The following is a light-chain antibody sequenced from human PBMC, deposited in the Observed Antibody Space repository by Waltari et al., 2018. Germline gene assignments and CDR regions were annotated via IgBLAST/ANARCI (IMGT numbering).Light chain of an antibody. CDR1: RNTVASYA. J-gene: IGLJ2*01. Sequence: QPALTQEASVSGTVGQKVTRSCPGNRNTVASYAVGWYQQISHGAPTTVMFGNSLPSGIPARFSGSKSGTTASLTISGLQPEDEADYYCSTWDYSLSAQVFGGGTKLTVL. CDR3: STWDYSLSAQV. V-gene: IGLV1-44*01. CDR2: GNS.